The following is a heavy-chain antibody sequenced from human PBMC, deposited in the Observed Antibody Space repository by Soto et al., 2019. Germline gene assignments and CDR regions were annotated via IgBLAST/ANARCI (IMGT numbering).Heavy chain of an antibody. J-gene: IGHJ5*02. Sequence: ASETLSLTCTVSGGSISSGGNYWSWIRQHPGKGLEWIGYIYYSGSTYYNPSLKSRVTISLDTSKKQFSLTLSSVTAADTAVYYCARAPSMITFGENWFDAWGQGTLVTVSS. V-gene: IGHV4-31*03. CDR2: IYYSGST. CDR3: ARAPSMITFGENWFDA. CDR1: GGSISSGGNY. D-gene: IGHD3-16*01.